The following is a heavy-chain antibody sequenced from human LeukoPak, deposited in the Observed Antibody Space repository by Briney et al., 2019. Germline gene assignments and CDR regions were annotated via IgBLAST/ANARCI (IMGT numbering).Heavy chain of an antibody. V-gene: IGHV3-15*01. CDR3: TTGGYYDFWSGYPKSYYFDY. CDR2: IKSKTDGGTT. CDR1: GFTFSNAW. J-gene: IGHJ4*02. Sequence: GGSLRLSCAASGFTFSNAWMSWVRQAPGKGLEWVGRIKSKTDGGTTDYAAPVKGRFTISRGDSKNTLYLQMNSLKTEDTAVYYCTTGGYYDFWSGYPKSYYFDYWGQGTLVTVSS. D-gene: IGHD3-3*01.